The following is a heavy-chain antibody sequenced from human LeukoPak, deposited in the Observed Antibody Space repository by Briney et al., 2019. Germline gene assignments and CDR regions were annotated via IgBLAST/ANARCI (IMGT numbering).Heavy chain of an antibody. CDR1: GFTFSSYW. Sequence: GGSLRLSCAASGFTFSSYWMHWVRQAPGKGLVWVSRINTDGSSTSYADSVKGRFTISRDNAKNSLYLQMNSLRAEDTALYHCARDRLLGYCSSTSCGPFDYWGQGTLVTVSS. CDR2: INTDGSST. J-gene: IGHJ4*02. CDR3: ARDRLLGYCSSTSCGPFDY. D-gene: IGHD2-2*01. V-gene: IGHV3-74*01.